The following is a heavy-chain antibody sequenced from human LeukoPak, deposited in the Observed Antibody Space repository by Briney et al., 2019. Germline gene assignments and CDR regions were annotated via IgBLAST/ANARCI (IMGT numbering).Heavy chain of an antibody. J-gene: IGHJ4*02. CDR3: AKYPADSSPWVYYFDY. V-gene: IGHV3-23*01. CDR2: ISGSGGST. D-gene: IGHD3-22*01. CDR1: GFTFSSYA. Sequence: PGGSLRLSCAASGFTFSSYAMSWVRQAPGKGLEWVSAISGSGGSTYYADSVKGRFTISRDNSKNTLYLQMNSLRAEDTAVYYCAKYPADSSPWVYYFDYWGQGTLVTVSS.